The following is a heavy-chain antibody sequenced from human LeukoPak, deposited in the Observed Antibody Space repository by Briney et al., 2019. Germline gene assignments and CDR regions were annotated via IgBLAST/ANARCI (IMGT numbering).Heavy chain of an antibody. CDR1: GGSISSHY. J-gene: IGHJ2*01. CDR3: ARGYYSYDL. D-gene: IGHD3-10*01. Sequence: SETLSLTCTVSGGSISSHYWSWIRQPPGKGLEWIGYIYYSGSTNYNPSLKSRVTMSVDTSKNLFSLKLTSVTAADTAVYYCARGYYSYDLWGRGTLVTVSS. CDR2: IYYSGST. V-gene: IGHV4-59*11.